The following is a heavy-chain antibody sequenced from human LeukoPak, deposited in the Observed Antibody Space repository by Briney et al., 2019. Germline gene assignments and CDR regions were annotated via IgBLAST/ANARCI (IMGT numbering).Heavy chain of an antibody. CDR1: GFTFSSYA. CDR3: VTLPFTITYSYGMDV. D-gene: IGHD5-12*01. V-gene: IGHV3-64D*06. J-gene: IGHJ6*02. Sequence: PGGSLRLSCAASGFTFSSYAMHWVRQAPGKGLEYVSAISSNGGSTYYADSVKGRFTISRDNSKNTLYLQMSSLRAEDTAVYYCVTLPFTITYSYGMDVWGQGTTVTVSS. CDR2: ISSNGGST.